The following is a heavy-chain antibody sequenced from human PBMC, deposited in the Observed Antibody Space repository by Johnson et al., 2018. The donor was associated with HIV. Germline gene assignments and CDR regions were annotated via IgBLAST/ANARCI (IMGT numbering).Heavy chain of an antibody. CDR1: GFTFDDYA. CDR2: ITWNSGSI. Sequence: VQLVESGGGLVQPGRSLRLSCAASGFTFDDYAMHWVRQAPGNGLEWVSGITWNSGSIGYADSVKGRFTISRDNAKNSLYLQMNSLRAEDTALYYCAKDSGSPLGAAFDIWGQGTMVTVSS. CDR3: AKDSGSPLGAAFDI. V-gene: IGHV3-9*01. J-gene: IGHJ3*02. D-gene: IGHD1-26*01.